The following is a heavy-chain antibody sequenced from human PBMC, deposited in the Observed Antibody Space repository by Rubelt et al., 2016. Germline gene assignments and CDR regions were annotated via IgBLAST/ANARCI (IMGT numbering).Heavy chain of an antibody. CDR3: ARVGVSDFWSGYAYYYYYYMDV. Sequence: GGGVVQPGRSLRLSCAASGFTFSSYGMHWVRQAPGKGLEWVAVIWYDGSNKYYADSVKGRFTISRDNSKNTLYLQMNSLRAEDTAVYYCARVGVSDFWSGYAYYYYYYMDVWGKGTTVTVSS. J-gene: IGHJ6*03. CDR2: IWYDGSNK. D-gene: IGHD3-3*01. V-gene: IGHV3-33*01. CDR1: GFTFSSYG.